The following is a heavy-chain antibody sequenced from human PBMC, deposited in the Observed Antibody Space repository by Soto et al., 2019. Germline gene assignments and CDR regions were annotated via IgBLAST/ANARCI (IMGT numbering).Heavy chain of an antibody. CDR1: GGSTSSGSYY. V-gene: IGHV4-31*03. J-gene: IGHJ5*02. Sequence: HPETLSLTCTVSGGSTSSGSYYWSWIRQHPGKGLEWIGYIYYSGSTYYNPSLKSRLTISVDTSKNQFSLKLSSVTAADTAVYYCARSVFPWGQRTLVTVSS. CDR3: ARSVFP. CDR2: IYYSGST.